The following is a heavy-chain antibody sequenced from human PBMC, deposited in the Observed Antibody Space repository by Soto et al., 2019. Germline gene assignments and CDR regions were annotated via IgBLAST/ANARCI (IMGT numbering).Heavy chain of an antibody. V-gene: IGHV4-59*01. D-gene: IGHD2-2*01. CDR2: IYYSGST. CDR3: ARDVRYCSSTSCLGWFDP. J-gene: IGHJ5*02. Sequence: TSETLSLTCTVSGGSISSYYWSWIRQPPGKGLEWIGYIYYSGSTNYNPSLKSRVTISVDTSKNLFSLKLSSVTAADTAVFYCARDVRYCSSTSCLGWFDPWGQGTLVTVSS. CDR1: GGSISSYY.